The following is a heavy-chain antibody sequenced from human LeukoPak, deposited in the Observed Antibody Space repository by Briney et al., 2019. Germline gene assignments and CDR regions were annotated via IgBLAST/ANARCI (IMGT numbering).Heavy chain of an antibody. D-gene: IGHD2-8*01. CDR2: IYYSGST. J-gene: IGHJ5*02. V-gene: IGHV4-39*07. CDR1: GGSISSSSYY. CDR3: ARGGGYCTNNVCPPWFDP. Sequence: PSETLSLTCTVSGGSISSSSYYWGWIRQPPGKGLEWIGSIYYSGSTYYNPSLKSRLSISVDPSKNQFSLKLSSVTAADTAVYYCARGGGYCTNNVCPPWFDPWGQGALVTVSS.